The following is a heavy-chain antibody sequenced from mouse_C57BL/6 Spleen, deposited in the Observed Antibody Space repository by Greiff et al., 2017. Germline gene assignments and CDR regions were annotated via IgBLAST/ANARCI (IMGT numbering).Heavy chain of an antibody. CDR2: IYPGDGDT. J-gene: IGHJ2*01. Sequence: VKLLESGPELVKPGASVTISCKASGYAFSSSWMNWVKQRPGKGLEWIGRIYPGDGDTNYNGKFKGKATLTADKSSSTAYMQLSSLTSEDSAVYFCGQGFDYWGQGTTLTVSS. CDR3: GQGFDY. CDR1: GYAFSSSW. D-gene: IGHD6-1*01. V-gene: IGHV1-82*01.